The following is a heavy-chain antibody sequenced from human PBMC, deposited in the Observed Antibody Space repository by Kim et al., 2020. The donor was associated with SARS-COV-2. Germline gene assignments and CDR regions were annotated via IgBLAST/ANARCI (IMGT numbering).Heavy chain of an antibody. Sequence: SETLCLSCTVSGGSISNSFNYWGWIRQRPGKGLEWIGCVYHSGCTYDSQSFKSRVTVSVDTSKNQFSLKLTSVTAADTAVYFCARLHHDSSGYVACWGQGILVTVSS. D-gene: IGHD3-22*01. J-gene: IGHJ1*01. CDR3: ARLHHDSSGYVAC. CDR2: VYHSGCT. V-gene: IGHV4-39*01. CDR1: GGSISNSFNY.